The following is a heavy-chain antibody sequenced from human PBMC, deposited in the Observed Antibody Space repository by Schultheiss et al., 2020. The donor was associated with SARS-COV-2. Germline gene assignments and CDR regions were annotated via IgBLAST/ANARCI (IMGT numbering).Heavy chain of an antibody. J-gene: IGHJ5*02. V-gene: IGHV3-23*01. Sequence: GGSLRLSCAASGFTFSDYAMHWVRQAPGKGLEWVAGISSSGASTYYADSVKGRFTISRDNSENTLFLQMNRLRAEDTAVYYCARERGYSGYDLVAWGQGTLVTVSS. D-gene: IGHD5-12*01. CDR3: ARERGYSGYDLVA. CDR1: GFTFSDYA. CDR2: ISSSGAST.